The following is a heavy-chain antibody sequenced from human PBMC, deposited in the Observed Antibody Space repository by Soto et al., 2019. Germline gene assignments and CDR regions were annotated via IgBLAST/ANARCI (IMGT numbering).Heavy chain of an antibody. D-gene: IGHD3-10*01. CDR1: GYTFTNYG. J-gene: IGHJ6*04. V-gene: IGHV1-18*01. CDR3: GGEAIPQIHYKGTDV. Sequence: ASVKVSCKASGYTFTNYGISWVRQAPGQGLEWIGWISAYNGKIDYAQKVQGRITMTTDTSTSTAFMELRRLRSDDTAVYYCGGEAIPQIHYKGTDVWGKGTTDPVSS. CDR2: ISAYNGKI.